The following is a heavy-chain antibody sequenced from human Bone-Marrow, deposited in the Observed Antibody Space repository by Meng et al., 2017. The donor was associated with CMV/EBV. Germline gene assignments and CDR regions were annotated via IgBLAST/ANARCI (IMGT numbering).Heavy chain of an antibody. V-gene: IGHV3-48*04. D-gene: IGHD6-25*01. J-gene: IGHJ5*02. CDR1: GFPFSSYS. CDR2: ISHSSSTI. Sequence: LSLTCAVSGFPFSSYSMNWVRQAPGKGLEWVSYISHSSSTIYYADSVKGRFTISRDNAKNSLYLQMNSLRADDTAVYYCARGAAAFPWGRGTLVTVSS. CDR3: ARGAAAFP.